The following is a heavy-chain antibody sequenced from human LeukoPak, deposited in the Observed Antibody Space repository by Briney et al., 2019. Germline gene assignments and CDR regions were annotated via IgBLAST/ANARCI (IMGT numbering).Heavy chain of an antibody. Sequence: ASVKVSCKASGYTFTGYYMHWVRQAPGQGLEWMGWINPNSGGTNYAQKFQGRVTMTRDTSISTAYKELSRLRSDDTAVYYCARADYYSSSWYLLYWGQGTLVTVSS. CDR1: GYTFTGYY. V-gene: IGHV1-2*02. J-gene: IGHJ4*02. CDR2: INPNSGGT. CDR3: ARADYYSSSWYLLY. D-gene: IGHD6-13*01.